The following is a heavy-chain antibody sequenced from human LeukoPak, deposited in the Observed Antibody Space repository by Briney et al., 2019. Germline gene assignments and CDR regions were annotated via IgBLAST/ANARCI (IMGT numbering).Heavy chain of an antibody. J-gene: IGHJ5*02. CDR1: GYSISSGYY. CDR2: IYHSGST. V-gene: IGHV4-38-2*02. Sequence: SETLSLTCAVSGYSISSGYYWGWLRQPPGKGLEWIGSIYHSGSTYYNPSLRSRVTISVDTSKNQFSLKLSFVTAADTAVYYCARDFGSGSYYLGNMRPYNWFDPWGQGTLVTVSS. CDR3: ARDFGSGSYYLGNMRPYNWFDP. D-gene: IGHD3-10*01.